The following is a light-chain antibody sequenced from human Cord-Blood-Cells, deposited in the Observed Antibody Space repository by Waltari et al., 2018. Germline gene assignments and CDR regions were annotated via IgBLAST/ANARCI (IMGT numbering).Light chain of an antibody. CDR1: QGISNY. Sequence: DRVTITCRASQGISNYLAWYQQKPGKVPKLLIYAASTLQSGVPSRFSGSGSGTDFTLTISSLQPEDVATYYCQKYNSAPTFGQGTKVEIK. CDR3: QKYNSAPT. V-gene: IGKV1-27*01. CDR2: AAS. J-gene: IGKJ1*01.